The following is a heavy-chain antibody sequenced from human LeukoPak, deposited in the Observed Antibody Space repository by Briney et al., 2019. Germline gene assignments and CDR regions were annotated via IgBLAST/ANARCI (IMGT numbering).Heavy chain of an antibody. CDR3: ARGGQDYDILTGYSPGYYYMDV. D-gene: IGHD3-9*01. CDR2: IYGSGTT. V-gene: IGHV4-4*07. J-gene: IGHJ6*03. Sequence: SETLSLTCTVSGGSISSYWSWIRQPAGKGLEWIGRIYGSGTTTYNPSLKSRVSMSIDTSKNQFSLKLMSVTAADTAVYYCARGGQDYDILTGYSPGYYYMDVWGKGTTVTVSS. CDR1: GGSISSY.